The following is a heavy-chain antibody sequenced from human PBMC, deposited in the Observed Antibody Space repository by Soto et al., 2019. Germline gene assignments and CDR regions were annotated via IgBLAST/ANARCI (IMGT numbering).Heavy chain of an antibody. CDR3: ARLVSSSWRHYYYYGMDV. CDR1: GGSFSGYY. Sequence: PSETLSLTCAVYGGSFSGYYWSWIRQPPGKGLEWIGEINHSGSTNYNPSLKSRVTISVDTSKNQFSLKLSSVTAADTAVYYCARLVSSSWRHYYYYGMDVWGQGTTVTVSS. J-gene: IGHJ6*02. V-gene: IGHV4-34*01. D-gene: IGHD6-13*01. CDR2: INHSGST.